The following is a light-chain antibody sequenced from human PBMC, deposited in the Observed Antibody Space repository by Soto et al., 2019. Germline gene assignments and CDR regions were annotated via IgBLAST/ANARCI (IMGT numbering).Light chain of an antibody. CDR1: QGIKNY. CDR3: QHYYTFPYA. CDR2: AAS. Sequence: DIQMTQSPSPLSASVGDTVAITCRASQGIKNYLAWFQQKPGKAPKSLIYAASTLQSGVPSRFRGSGYGRDFTLTISGLQPEDFATYFCQHYYTFPYAFGQGTKLEI. V-gene: IGKV1-16*01. J-gene: IGKJ2*01.